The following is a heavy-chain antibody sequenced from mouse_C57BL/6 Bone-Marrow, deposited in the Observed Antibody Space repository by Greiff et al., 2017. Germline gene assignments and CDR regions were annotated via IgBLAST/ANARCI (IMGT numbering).Heavy chain of an antibody. CDR1: GYTFTSYW. CDR2: IDPSDSYT. CDR3: ARGNYGSYDY. V-gene: IGHV1-69*01. J-gene: IGHJ2*01. Sequence: VQLQQPGAELVMPGASVKLSCKASGYTFTSYWMHWVKQSPGQGLEWIGEIDPSDSYTNYNQKFKGKSTLTVDKSSSTAYMQLSSLTSEDSAVYYCARGNYGSYDYWGQGTTLTVSS. D-gene: IGHD1-1*01.